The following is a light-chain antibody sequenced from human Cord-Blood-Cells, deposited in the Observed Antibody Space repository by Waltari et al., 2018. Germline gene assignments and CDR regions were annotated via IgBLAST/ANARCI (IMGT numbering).Light chain of an antibody. V-gene: IGKV3-20*01. CDR3: QQYGSSPWT. CDR1: QSVSSSY. Sequence: EIVLTQPQGTLSSSPGEGAPLSCRASQSVSSSYLAWYQQKPGPAPRVLIYCASSTTTGIPDRFSGRGSGTDFTLTISRLEPEDFAVYYCQQYGSSPWTFGQGTKVEIK. J-gene: IGKJ1*01. CDR2: CAS.